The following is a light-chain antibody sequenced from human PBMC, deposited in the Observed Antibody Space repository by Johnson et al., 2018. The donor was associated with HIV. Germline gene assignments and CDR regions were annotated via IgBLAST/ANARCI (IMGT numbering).Light chain of an antibody. V-gene: IGLV1-51*01. CDR2: DNN. CDR1: SSNIGNNY. J-gene: IGLJ1*01. CDR3: GTWDSSLSALYV. Sequence: QSVLTQPPSVSAAPGQKVTISCSGSSSNIGNNYVSWYQQLPGTAPKLLIYDNNKRPSGIPDRFSGSKSGTSATLCITGLQTGDEADYYCGTWDSSLSALYVFGTGTKGTVL.